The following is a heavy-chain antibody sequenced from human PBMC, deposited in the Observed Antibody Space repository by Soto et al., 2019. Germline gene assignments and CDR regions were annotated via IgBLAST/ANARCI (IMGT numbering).Heavy chain of an antibody. Sequence: ASVKVSCKASGGTFSSYAISWVRQAPGQGLEWMGGIIPILGIANYAQKFQGRVKITADKSTSTAYMALSSLRSEDTAVYYCARGLGYCSGGSCYKNNWFDPWGQGTLVTVSS. V-gene: IGHV1-69*10. CDR3: ARGLGYCSGGSCYKNNWFDP. D-gene: IGHD2-15*01. J-gene: IGHJ5*02. CDR1: GGTFSSYA. CDR2: IIPILGIA.